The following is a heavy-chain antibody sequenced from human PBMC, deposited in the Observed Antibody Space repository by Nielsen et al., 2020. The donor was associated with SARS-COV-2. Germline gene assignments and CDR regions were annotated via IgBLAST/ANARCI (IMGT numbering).Heavy chain of an antibody. Sequence: ASVKVSCKASGHTFANYGLTWVRQAPGQGLEWMGGFDPEDGGITYAQKFQGRVTMTEDTSTDTAYMELSSLRSEDTAVYYCASLPYDNSGLDFDSWGQGTLVAVSS. CDR1: GHTFANYG. D-gene: IGHD3-22*01. CDR3: ASLPYDNSGLDFDS. J-gene: IGHJ4*02. V-gene: IGHV1-24*01. CDR2: FDPEDGGI.